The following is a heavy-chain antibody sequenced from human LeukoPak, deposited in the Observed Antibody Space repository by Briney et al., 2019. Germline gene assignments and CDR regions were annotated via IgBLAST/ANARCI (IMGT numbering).Heavy chain of an antibody. CDR3: ARAPPHYFDY. J-gene: IGHJ4*02. CDR1: GFTFSSYA. V-gene: IGHV3-30-3*01. Sequence: PGEPVRRSCAASGFTFSSYAVLWGRKAPGKGLEWVAVISYDGSNKYYADSVKGRFTISRDNSKNTLYLQMNSLRAEDTAVYYCARAPPHYFDYWGQGTLVTVSS. CDR2: ISYDGSNK.